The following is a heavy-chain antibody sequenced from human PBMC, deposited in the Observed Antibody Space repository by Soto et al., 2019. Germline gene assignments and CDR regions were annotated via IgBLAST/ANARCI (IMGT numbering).Heavy chain of an antibody. CDR2: IYYNDDR. CDR1: GFSFTTSGVA. J-gene: IGHJ4*02. CDR3: AHSDGGYEIIYFDF. V-gene: IGHV2-5*01. Sequence: SGPTLVNPTQTLTLTCTFSGFSFTTSGVAVGWIRQTPGGALEWLTLIYYNDDRRFSPSLKTRLTITGDTSKNQVVLSLTNVDPGDTATYFCAHSDGGYEIIYFDFRGQGTLVTVSS. D-gene: IGHD5-12*01.